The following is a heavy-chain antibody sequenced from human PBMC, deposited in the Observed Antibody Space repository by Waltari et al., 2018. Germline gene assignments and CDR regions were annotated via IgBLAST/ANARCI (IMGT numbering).Heavy chain of an antibody. Sequence: QLQLQESGSGLVKPSQTLSLTCAVSGGSISSGGYSWSWIRQPPGKGLEWIGYIYHSGSTYYNPSLKSRVTISVDRSKNQFSLKLSSVTAADTAVYYCTGSYYYDSSGLDYWGQGTLVTVSS. V-gene: IGHV4-30-2*01. CDR3: TGSYYYDSSGLDY. J-gene: IGHJ4*02. CDR1: GGSISSGGYS. CDR2: IYHSGST. D-gene: IGHD3-22*01.